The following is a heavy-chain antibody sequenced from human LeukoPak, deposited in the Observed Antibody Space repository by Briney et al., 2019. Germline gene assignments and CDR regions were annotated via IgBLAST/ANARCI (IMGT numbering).Heavy chain of an antibody. V-gene: IGHV4-39*07. CDR3: ARGVGLTQGGAFDF. J-gene: IGHJ4*02. Sequence: SETLSLTCTVSGGSISSSTYFWGWIRQPPGKGLEWIGTIYYSGSTYYNPSLKSRVTISVDSSKNQFSLRLSSVTAADTAVYYCARGVGLTQGGAFDFWGQGILVTVSS. CDR1: GGSISSSTYF. D-gene: IGHD3-16*01. CDR2: IYYSGST.